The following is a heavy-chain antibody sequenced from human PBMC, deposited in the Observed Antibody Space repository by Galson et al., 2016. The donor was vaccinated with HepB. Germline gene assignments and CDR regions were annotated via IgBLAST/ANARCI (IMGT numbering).Heavy chain of an antibody. D-gene: IGHD3-3*01. CDR2: ISNNGGST. J-gene: IGHJ6*04. Sequence: SLRLSCAASGFTFSAYAMHWVRQAPGKGLEYVSGISNNGGSTFYANSEKGRFTISRDNSKKTLYLQMGSLRDVDMAVYYCARTANDYDFWSGSEYGMDVWGKGTTVTVSS. CDR1: GFTFSAYA. V-gene: IGHV3-64*01. CDR3: ARTANDYDFWSGSEYGMDV.